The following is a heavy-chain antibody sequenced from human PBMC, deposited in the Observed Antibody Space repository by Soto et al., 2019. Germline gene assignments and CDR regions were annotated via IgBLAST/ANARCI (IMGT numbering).Heavy chain of an antibody. CDR1: GGTFSSYT. D-gene: IGHD5-18*01. CDR2: IIPILGIA. V-gene: IGHV1-69*04. Sequence: GASVKVSCKASGGTFSSYTISWVRQAPGQGLEWMGRIIPILGIANYAQKFQGRVTITADKSTSTAYMELSSPRSEDTAVYYCARDEYSYGTQKLNYWGQGTLVTVSS. J-gene: IGHJ4*02. CDR3: ARDEYSYGTQKLNY.